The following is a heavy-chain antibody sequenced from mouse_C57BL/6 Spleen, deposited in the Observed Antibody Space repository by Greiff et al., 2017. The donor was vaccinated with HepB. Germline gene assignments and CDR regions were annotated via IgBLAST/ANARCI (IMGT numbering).Heavy chain of an antibody. CDR3: ARWGDTTVVAHYYAMDY. CDR1: GYTFTSYW. CDR2: IDPSDSYT. D-gene: IGHD1-1*01. J-gene: IGHJ4*01. Sequence: QVQLQQPGAELVMPEASVKLSCKASGYTFTSYWMHWVKQRPGQGLEWIGEIDPSDSYTNYNQKFKGKSTLTVDKSSSTAYMQLSSLTSEDSAVYYCARWGDTTVVAHYYAMDYWGQGTSVTVSS. V-gene: IGHV1-69*01.